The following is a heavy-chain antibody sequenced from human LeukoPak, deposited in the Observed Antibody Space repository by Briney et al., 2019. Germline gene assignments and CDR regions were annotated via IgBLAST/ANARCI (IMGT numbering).Heavy chain of an antibody. V-gene: IGHV3-11*01. CDR1: GFTFSDYY. CDR2: ISSSGSTI. J-gene: IGHJ4*02. CDR3: ARDDSSGPYYFDY. D-gene: IGHD3-22*01. Sequence: GGSLRLSCAASGFTFSDYYMSWIRQAPGKGLEWVSYISSSGSTIYYADSVKGRFTTSRDNAKNSLYLQMNSLRAEDTAVYYCARDDSSGPYYFDYWGQGTLVTVSS.